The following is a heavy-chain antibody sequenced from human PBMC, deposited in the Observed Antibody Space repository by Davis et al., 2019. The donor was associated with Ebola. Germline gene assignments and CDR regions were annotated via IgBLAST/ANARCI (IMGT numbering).Heavy chain of an antibody. Sequence: ASVKVSCKASGYILTSYYMNWVRQAPGQGLEWMGILNPSDGTVTYAQKFQGRVTMTSDTSTSTAYMQLSGLRSEDSAMYYCARKLPCGNCYDALDVWGQGTMVTVSS. CDR2: LNPSDGTV. V-gene: IGHV1-46*01. CDR1: GYILTSYY. J-gene: IGHJ3*01. D-gene: IGHD2-15*01. CDR3: ARKLPCGNCYDALDV.